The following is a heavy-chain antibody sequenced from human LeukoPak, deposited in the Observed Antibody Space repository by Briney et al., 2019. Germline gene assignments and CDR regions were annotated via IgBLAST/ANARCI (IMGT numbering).Heavy chain of an antibody. CDR1: GFTVSSNY. D-gene: IGHD3-10*01. V-gene: IGHV3-66*01. CDR3: ARAPRGYGSGRYYFDY. J-gene: IGHJ4*02. CDR2: IYSGGST. Sequence: GGSLRLSCAASGFTVSSNYMSWVRQAPGKGLEWVSVIYSGGSTYYADSVKGRFTISRDNSKNTLYLQMNSLRAEDTAVYYCARAPRGYGSGRYYFDYWGQGTLVTVSS.